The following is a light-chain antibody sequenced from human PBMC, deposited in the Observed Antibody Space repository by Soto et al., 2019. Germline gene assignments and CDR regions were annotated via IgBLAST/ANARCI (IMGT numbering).Light chain of an antibody. CDR2: WAS. V-gene: IGKV4-1*01. J-gene: IGKJ2*01. Sequence: DIVMTQSPDSLAVSLGERATINCKSSQSVLFSSNSNNYLAWYQQKPGQPPKLLIYWASTRESGVPDRFSGSGSGTDFTLTINRLEPEDFAVYYCQQHRSSPPGYSFGQGTRLEIK. CDR1: QSVLFSSNSNNY. CDR3: QQHRSSPPGYS.